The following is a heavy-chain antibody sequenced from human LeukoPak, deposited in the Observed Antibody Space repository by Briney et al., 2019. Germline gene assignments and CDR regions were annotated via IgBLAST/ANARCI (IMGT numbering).Heavy chain of an antibody. CDR3: ARRDAGNWFDP. CDR1: GGSISSYY. Sequence: SETLSLTCTVSGGSISSYYWSWIRQPPGKGLEWIGYIYTSGSTNYNPSLKSRVTISVDTSKNQSSLKLSSVTAADTAVYYCARRDAGNWFDPWGQGTLVTVSS. D-gene: IGHD3-10*01. J-gene: IGHJ5*02. CDR2: IYTSGST. V-gene: IGHV4-4*09.